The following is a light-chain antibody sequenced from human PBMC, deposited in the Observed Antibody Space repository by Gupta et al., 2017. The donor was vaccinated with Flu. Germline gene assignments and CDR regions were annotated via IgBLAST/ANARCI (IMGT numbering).Light chain of an antibody. CDR2: AAS. CDR3: QQYYSYLLIT. V-gene: IGKV1-8*01. Sequence: SSFSASTGDRVTITCRASQGISSYLAWYQQKPGKAPKLLIYAASTLQSGVPSRFSGSGSGTDFTLTISCLQSEDFATYYCQQYYSYLLITFVQGTRLEIK. CDR1: QGISSY. J-gene: IGKJ5*01.